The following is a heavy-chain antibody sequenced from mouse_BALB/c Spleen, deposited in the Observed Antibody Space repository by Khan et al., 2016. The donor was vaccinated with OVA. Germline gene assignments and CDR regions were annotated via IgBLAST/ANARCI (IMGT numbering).Heavy chain of an antibody. CDR2: IWNDGNT. CDR3: ATPPYYHYNSMDY. Sequence: QVQLKQSGPGLVAPSQSLSITCTISGFSLTNYGVHWVRQPPGKGLEWLVVIWNDGNTAYNSALKSRLTISKDNSKSQVFLKLNSLQTDDTAMYYCATPPYYHYNSMDYWGQGTSVTVSS. D-gene: IGHD2-10*01. J-gene: IGHJ4*01. CDR1: GFSLTNYG. V-gene: IGHV2-6-1*01.